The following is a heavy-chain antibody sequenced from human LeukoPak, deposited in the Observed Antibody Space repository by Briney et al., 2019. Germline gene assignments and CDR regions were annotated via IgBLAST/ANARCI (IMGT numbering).Heavy chain of an antibody. V-gene: IGHV3-30*18. D-gene: IGHD3-10*01. Sequence: GGSLRLSCAASGFTLSSYDMHWVRQAPGKGLEWVAVISYDGSNKYYADSVKGRFTISRDNSKNTLYLEMNSLRAEDTAVYYCAKDIGSYYDYWGQGILVTVSS. CDR1: GFTLSSYD. CDR3: AKDIGSYYDY. J-gene: IGHJ4*02. CDR2: ISYDGSNK.